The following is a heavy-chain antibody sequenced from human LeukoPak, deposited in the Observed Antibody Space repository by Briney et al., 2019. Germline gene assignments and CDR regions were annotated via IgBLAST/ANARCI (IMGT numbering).Heavy chain of an antibody. V-gene: IGHV3-30*18. CDR2: ISYDGSNK. CDR1: GFTFRSYG. J-gene: IGHJ4*02. Sequence: GGSLRLSCAASGFTFRSYGMHWVRQAPGKGLEWVAVISYDGSNKYYADSVKGRFTISRDNSKNTLYLQMNSLRAEDTAVYYCAKICSGGSCYDYWGQGTLVTVSS. D-gene: IGHD2-15*01. CDR3: AKICSGGSCYDY.